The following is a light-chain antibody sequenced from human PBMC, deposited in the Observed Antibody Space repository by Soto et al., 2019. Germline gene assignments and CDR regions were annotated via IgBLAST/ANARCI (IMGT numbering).Light chain of an antibody. J-gene: IGLJ1*01. CDR2: EVS. V-gene: IGLV2-14*01. CDR1: SSDVGGYNY. Sequence: QSALAQPASVSGSPGQSITISCTGTSSDVGGYNYVSWYQQHPGKAPKLMIYEVSNRPSGVSNRFSGSKSGNTASLTISGLLAEDEADYYYSSYTSSSTQVFGTGTKVTVL. CDR3: SSYTSSSTQV.